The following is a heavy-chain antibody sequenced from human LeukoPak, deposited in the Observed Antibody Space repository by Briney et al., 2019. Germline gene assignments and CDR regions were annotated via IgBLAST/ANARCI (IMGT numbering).Heavy chain of an antibody. CDR2: ISGGGENT. CDR3: ARDVPIQFDY. V-gene: IGHV3-23*01. CDR1: GFSFSSYA. J-gene: IGHJ4*02. Sequence: GGSLRLSCVASGFSFSSYAMAWVRQAPGKGLEWVSTISGGGENTHYSASVKGRFTISRDNSKNTFYLQMTSLRGEDTAVYYCARDVPIQFDYWGQGTLVTVSS.